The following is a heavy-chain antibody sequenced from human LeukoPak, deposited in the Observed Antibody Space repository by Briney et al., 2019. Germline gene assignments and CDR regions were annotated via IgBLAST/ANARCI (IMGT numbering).Heavy chain of an antibody. Sequence: SGPTLVNPTQTLTLTCTFSGFSLSTSGMRVGWIRQPPGKALEWLARIDWDDDKFYSTSLKTRLTISKDTSKNQVVLTMTNMDPVDTATYYCARIGGGDYDYWGQGTLVTVSS. V-gene: IGHV2-70*04. CDR1: GFSLSTSGMR. J-gene: IGHJ4*02. CDR3: ARIGGGDYDY. D-gene: IGHD4-17*01. CDR2: IDWDDDK.